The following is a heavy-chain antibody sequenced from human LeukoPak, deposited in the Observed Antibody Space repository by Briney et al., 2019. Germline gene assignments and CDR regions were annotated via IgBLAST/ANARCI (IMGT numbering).Heavy chain of an antibody. V-gene: IGHV3-23*01. D-gene: IGHD3-22*01. CDR2: ISGSGSST. J-gene: IGHJ4*02. CDR1: GFTFSSYV. CDR3: AKGNYYFDSSGYFHFDY. Sequence: GGSLRLSCVASGFTFSSYVMSWVRQAPEKGLEWVSAISGSGSSTYYADSVEGRFTSSRDNSKNTLYLQMNSLRAEDTAVYYCAKGNYYFDSSGYFHFDYWGQGTLVTVSS.